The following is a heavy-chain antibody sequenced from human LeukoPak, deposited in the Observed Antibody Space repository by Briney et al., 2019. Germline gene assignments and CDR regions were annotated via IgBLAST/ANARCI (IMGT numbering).Heavy chain of an antibody. CDR1: GFTFSGNE. CDR3: ARARGTDIDY. Sequence: GGSLRLSCAASGFTFSGNEMNWVRQAPGRGREWVSYISSGSTTIYYGDSVKGRFTISRDNAKNSLYLGMNSLRAEDTAVYYCARARGTDIDYWGQGTLVTVSS. J-gene: IGHJ4*02. D-gene: IGHD2-8*02. V-gene: IGHV3-48*04. CDR2: ISSGSTTI.